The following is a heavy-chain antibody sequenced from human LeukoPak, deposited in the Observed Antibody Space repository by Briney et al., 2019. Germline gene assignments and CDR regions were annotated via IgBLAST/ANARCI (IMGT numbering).Heavy chain of an antibody. CDR1: GFTFSSYL. Sequence: GGSLRLSCAASGFTFSSYLMHLVRQAPGKGLVWVSRISSDGSSTNYADSVKGRFTISRDNAKSTLYLQMNSLRAEDTAVYYCANGDLSYWGQGTLVTVSS. CDR3: ANGDLSY. J-gene: IGHJ4*02. D-gene: IGHD7-27*01. CDR2: ISSDGSST. V-gene: IGHV3-74*01.